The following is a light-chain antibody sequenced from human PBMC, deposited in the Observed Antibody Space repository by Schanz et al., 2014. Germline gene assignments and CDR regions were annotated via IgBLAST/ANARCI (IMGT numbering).Light chain of an antibody. CDR2: SNN. CDR3: QSYASRMGGV. V-gene: IGLV1-47*02. J-gene: IGLJ3*02. Sequence: QSVLTQPPSASGPPGQRVTISCSGSTSNIGSNYVYWYQQLPGTAPKLFIYSNNERPSGVPDRFSGSKSGTSASLAITGLQAEDEADYYCQSYASRMGGVFGGGTKLTVL. CDR1: TSNIGSNY.